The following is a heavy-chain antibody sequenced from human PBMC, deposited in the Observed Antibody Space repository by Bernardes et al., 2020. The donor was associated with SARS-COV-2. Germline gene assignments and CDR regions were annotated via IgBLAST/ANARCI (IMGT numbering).Heavy chain of an antibody. Sequence: SETLSRTCTVSGGSISSGGYYWSWIRQHPGKGLEWIGYIYYSGSTYYNPSLKSRVTISVDTSKNQFSLKLSSVTAADTAVYYCARDQLKPWLVGWGFYYGMDVWGQGTTVTVSS. D-gene: IGHD6-19*01. CDR1: GGSISSGGYY. CDR2: IYYSGST. V-gene: IGHV4-31*03. J-gene: IGHJ6*02. CDR3: ARDQLKPWLVGWGFYYGMDV.